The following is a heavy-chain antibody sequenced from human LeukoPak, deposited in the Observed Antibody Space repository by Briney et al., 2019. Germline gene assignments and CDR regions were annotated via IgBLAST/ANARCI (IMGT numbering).Heavy chain of an antibody. J-gene: IGHJ4*02. CDR3: ARGGGYYYDSSGYYHFDY. V-gene: IGHV3-48*02. Sequence: GGSLRLSCAASGFTFSSYSMNWVRQAPGKGLEWVSYISSSSTIYYADSVKGRFTISRDNAKNSLYLQMNSLRDEDTAVYYCARGGGYYYDSSGYYHFDYWGQGTLVTVSS. CDR1: GFTFSSYS. CDR2: ISSSSTI. D-gene: IGHD3-22*01.